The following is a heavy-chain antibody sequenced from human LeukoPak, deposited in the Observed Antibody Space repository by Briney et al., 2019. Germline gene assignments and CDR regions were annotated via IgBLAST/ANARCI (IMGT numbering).Heavy chain of an antibody. CDR2: IYHSGST. CDR3: ARADSSGYNTY. J-gene: IGHJ4*02. V-gene: IGHV4-30-2*01. D-gene: IGHD3-22*01. Sequence: SETLSLTCTVSGGSISSGGYYWSWIRQPPGKGLEWIGYIYHSGSTYYNPSLKSRVTISVDRSKNQFSLKLSSVTAADTAVYYCARADSSGYNTYWGQGTLVTVSS. CDR1: GGSISSGGYY.